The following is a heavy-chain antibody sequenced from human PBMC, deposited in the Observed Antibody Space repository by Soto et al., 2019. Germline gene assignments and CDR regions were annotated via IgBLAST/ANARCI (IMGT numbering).Heavy chain of an antibody. CDR2: IVVDSGQG. CDR1: GFTFANSA. Sequence: SVKVSCKASGFTFANSAIQWVRQSRGQRLEWIGWIVVDSGQGKYAQKFQQRVTITRDTSTITAYMNLSSLTSEDTAFYYCAAELDHAADVALDIWGLGTMVTVSS. D-gene: IGHD2-2*03. V-gene: IGHV1-58*02. CDR3: AAELDHAADVALDI. J-gene: IGHJ3*02.